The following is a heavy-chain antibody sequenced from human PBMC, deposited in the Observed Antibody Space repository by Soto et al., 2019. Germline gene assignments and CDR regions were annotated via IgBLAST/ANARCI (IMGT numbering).Heavy chain of an antibody. CDR1: GFTFSSYA. V-gene: IGHV3-23*01. Sequence: EVQLLESGGGLVQPGGSLRLSCAASGFTFSSYAMSWVRQPPGKGLEWVSAISGSGGSTYYADSVKDRFTISRDNSKNTLYLQMNSLRAEDTAVYYCAKDREIAVAPAVCDYWGQGTLVTVSS. J-gene: IGHJ4*02. D-gene: IGHD6-19*01. CDR2: ISGSGGST. CDR3: AKDREIAVAPAVCDY.